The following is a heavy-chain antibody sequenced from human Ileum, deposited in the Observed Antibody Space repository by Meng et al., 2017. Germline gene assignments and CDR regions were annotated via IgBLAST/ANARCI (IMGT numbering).Heavy chain of an antibody. J-gene: IGHJ4*02. CDR3: ARVDFRGDSRDSSGLGL. D-gene: IGHD3-22*01. CDR1: GGSFSGFY. Sequence: SETLSLTSAVYGGSFSGFYWSWTRQSPGKGLEWLGEINHGGGTNYNPSLSSRVTISIDTSKNQFSLNLNSVTAADTALYYCARVDFRGDSRDSSGLGLWGQGTLVTVSS. CDR2: INHGGGT. V-gene: IGHV4-34*01.